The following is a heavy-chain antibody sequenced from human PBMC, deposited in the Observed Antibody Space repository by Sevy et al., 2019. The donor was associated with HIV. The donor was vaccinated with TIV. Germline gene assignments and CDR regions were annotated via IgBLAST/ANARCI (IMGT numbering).Heavy chain of an antibody. CDR3: TTDREYGDYKGGFDY. CDR2: IRSNTDGGTT. D-gene: IGHD4-17*01. V-gene: IGHV3-15*01. J-gene: IGHJ4*02. Sequence: GGSLRLSCAVSGFTFTNAWMGWVRQAPGKGLEWVGRIRSNTDGGTTDYAAPLKGRFTISRDDSKNTLYLQMNILKSADTAVYYCTTDREYGDYKGGFDYLGQGTLVTVSS. CDR1: GFTFTNAW.